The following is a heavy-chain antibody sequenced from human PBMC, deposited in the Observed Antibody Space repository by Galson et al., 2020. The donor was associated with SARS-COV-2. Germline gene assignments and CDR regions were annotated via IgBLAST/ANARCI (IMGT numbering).Heavy chain of an antibody. V-gene: IGHV3-30*04. CDR1: GFTFSSYA. J-gene: IGHJ4*02. CDR3: AREQLLDGGYFDY. CDR2: ISYDGSNK. D-gene: IGHD3-3*01. Sequence: GESLKISCAASGFTFSSYAMHWVRQAPGKGLEWVAVISYDGSNKYYADSVKGRFTISRDNSKNTLYLQMNSLRAEDTAVYYCAREQLLDGGYFDYWGQGTLVTGAS.